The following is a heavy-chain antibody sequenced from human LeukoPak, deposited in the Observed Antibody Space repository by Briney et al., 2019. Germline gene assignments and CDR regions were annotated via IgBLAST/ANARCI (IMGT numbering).Heavy chain of an antibody. CDR1: GFSLSTSGVG. CDR3: AHIGSYCSSTSSYRMVLWY. V-gene: IGHV2-5*01. CDR2: IYWNDDK. J-gene: IGHJ4*02. Sequence: ESGPTLVNPTQTLTLTCTFCGFSLSTSGVGVGWIRQPPGKALEWLALIYWNDDKRYSPSLKSRLTITKDTSKNQVVLTMTNMDPVDTATYYCAHIGSYCSSTSSYRMVLWYWGQGTLVTVSS. D-gene: IGHD2-2*01.